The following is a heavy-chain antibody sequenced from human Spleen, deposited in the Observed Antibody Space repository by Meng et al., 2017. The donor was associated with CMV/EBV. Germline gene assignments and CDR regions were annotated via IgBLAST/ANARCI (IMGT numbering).Heavy chain of an antibody. Sequence: STSSSVGWILHSPGQGLELIGSISYSGITHYTPSLKSRVIITEDTSKNQFSLKLTSVTAADTAIYFCARDHRDISGWTPGRWFDPWGQGALVTVSS. CDR2: ISYSGIT. CDR3: ARDHRDISGWTPGRWFDP. CDR1: STSSS. V-gene: IGHV4-39*07. D-gene: IGHD6-19*01. J-gene: IGHJ5*02.